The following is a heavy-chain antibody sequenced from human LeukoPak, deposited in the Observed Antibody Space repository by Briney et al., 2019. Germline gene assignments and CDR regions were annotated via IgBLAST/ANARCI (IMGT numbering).Heavy chain of an antibody. CDR2: ISGSGGST. J-gene: IGHJ5*02. Sequence: GGSLRLSCAASGFNVSSNYMNWVRQAPGKGLEWVSAISGSGGSTYYADSVKGRFTISRDNAKNSLYLQMNSLRAEDTALYYCARDLGAYYDSSDNWFDPWGQGTLVTVSS. D-gene: IGHD3-22*01. CDR3: ARDLGAYYDSSDNWFDP. V-gene: IGHV3-21*01. CDR1: GFNVSSNY.